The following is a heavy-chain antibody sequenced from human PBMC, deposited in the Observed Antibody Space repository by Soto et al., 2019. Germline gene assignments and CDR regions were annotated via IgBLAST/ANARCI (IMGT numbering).Heavy chain of an antibody. D-gene: IGHD3-3*01. CDR2: INHSGST. J-gene: IGHJ6*03. V-gene: IGHV4-34*01. CDR1: GGSFSGYY. CDR3: ARGPAYYDFWSGYSYYYYYMDV. Sequence: QVQLQQWGAGLLKPSETLSLTCAVYGGSFSGYYWSWIRQPPGKGLEWSGEINHSGSTNYNPSLKSRVTISVDTSKNQFSLKLSSVTAADTAVYYCARGPAYYDFWSGYSYYYYYMDVWGKGTTVTVSS.